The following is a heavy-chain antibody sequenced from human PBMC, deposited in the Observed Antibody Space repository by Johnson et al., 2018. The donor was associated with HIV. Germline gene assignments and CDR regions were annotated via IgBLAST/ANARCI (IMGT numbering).Heavy chain of an antibody. J-gene: IGHJ3*02. D-gene: IGHD1-26*01. CDR1: GFSFSSYA. CDR3: ASSESFGAFDI. V-gene: IGHV3-30*04. CDR2: ISYDGSNK. Sequence: QVQLVESGGGVVQPGRSLRLSCAASGFSFSSYAMHWVRQAPGKGLEWVAVISYDGSNKYYADSMKGRFTISRDNSKNTLYLQTNSLRVDDTAVYYCASSESFGAFDIWGRGTMVTVSS.